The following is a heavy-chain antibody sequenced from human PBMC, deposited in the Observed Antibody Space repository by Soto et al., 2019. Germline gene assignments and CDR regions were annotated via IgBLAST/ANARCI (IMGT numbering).Heavy chain of an antibody. V-gene: IGHV4-59*01. CDR3: ARGVENHYGDPEDFDY. J-gene: IGHJ4*02. CDR2: IYYSGST. Sequence: SETLSLTCTVSGGSISSYYWSWIRQPPGKGLEWIGYIYYSGSTNYNPSLKSRVTISVDTSKNQFSLKLSSVTAADTAVYYCARGVENHYGDPEDFDYWGQGTLVNVSS. D-gene: IGHD4-17*01. CDR1: GGSISSYY.